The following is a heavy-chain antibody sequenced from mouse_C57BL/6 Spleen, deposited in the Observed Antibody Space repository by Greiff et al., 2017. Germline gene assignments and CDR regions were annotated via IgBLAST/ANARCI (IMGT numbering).Heavy chain of an antibody. D-gene: IGHD2-4*01. V-gene: IGHV1-55*01. CDR1: GYTFTSYW. CDR2: IYPGSGST. CDR3: ARGRVYDYGAWVAY. J-gene: IGHJ3*01. Sequence: QVQLQQPGAELVKPGASVKMSCKASGYTFTSYWITWVKQRPRQGLEWIGDIYPGSGSTNYNEKFKSKATLTVDPSSSTAYMQLSSLTSEDSAVYYCARGRVYDYGAWVAYWGQGTLVTVSA.